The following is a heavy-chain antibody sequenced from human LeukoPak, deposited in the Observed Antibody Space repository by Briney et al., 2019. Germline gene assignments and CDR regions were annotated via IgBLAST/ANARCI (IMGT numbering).Heavy chain of an antibody. CDR2: IGTYGGDT. V-gene: IGHV1-18*01. J-gene: IGHJ5*01. CDR1: TSR. CDR3: ARDLWNFYDDSGYNRDFDS. D-gene: IGHD3-22*01. Sequence: GASVKVSCKATSRISWVRQAPGQGRAWMGWIGTYGGDTYYAQKFQGRITVTTDTSTSTVYMELRNLRSDDTAVYYCARDLWNFYDDSGYNRDFDSWGQGTLVTVSS.